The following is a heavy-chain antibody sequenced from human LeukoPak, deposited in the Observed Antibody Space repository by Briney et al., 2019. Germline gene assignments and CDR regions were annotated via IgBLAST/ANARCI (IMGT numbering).Heavy chain of an antibody. Sequence: SETLSLTCTVSGGSISSYYWSWIRQPPGKGLEWIGYIYYSGSTNYNPSLKSRVTISVDTSKNQFSLKLSSVTAADTAVYYCARVDYSGYDYDAFDIWGQGTMVTVSS. CDR1: GGSISSYY. CDR2: IYYSGST. J-gene: IGHJ3*02. D-gene: IGHD5-12*01. CDR3: ARVDYSGYDYDAFDI. V-gene: IGHV4-59*01.